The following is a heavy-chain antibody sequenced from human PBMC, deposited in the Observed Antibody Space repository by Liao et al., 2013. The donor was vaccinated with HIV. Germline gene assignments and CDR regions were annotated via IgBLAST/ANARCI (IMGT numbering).Heavy chain of an antibody. D-gene: IGHD5-18*01. Sequence: QLQLQESGPGLVKPSGTLSLTCTVSGGSISNTYFYWGWVRQPPGKGLEWIGSVYYTDTTYYSPSLKSRVTISVDTSKNHFSLTLTPVTAADTAIYYCARRGRSHTYGYEVPAFDIWGQGTRVTVSS. J-gene: IGHJ3*02. CDR1: GGSISNTYFY. V-gene: IGHV4-39*02. CDR3: ARRGRSHTYGYEVPAFDI. CDR2: VYYTDTT.